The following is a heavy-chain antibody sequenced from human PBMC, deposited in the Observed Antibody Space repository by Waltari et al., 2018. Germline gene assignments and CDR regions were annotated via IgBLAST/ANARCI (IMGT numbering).Heavy chain of an antibody. Sequence: QLQLQESGPGLVKASETLSLTCLVSGGPIPSSSSHWGWIRQPPGKGLEWIGSTGSTYHNPSLKSRVTISVDTSKSQFSLKLSSVTAADTAVYYCVRQGSGGRAFDIWGLGTMVTVSS. CDR3: VRQGSGGRAFDI. CDR1: GGPIPSSSSH. J-gene: IGHJ3*02. CDR2: TGST. D-gene: IGHD3-10*01. V-gene: IGHV4-39*01.